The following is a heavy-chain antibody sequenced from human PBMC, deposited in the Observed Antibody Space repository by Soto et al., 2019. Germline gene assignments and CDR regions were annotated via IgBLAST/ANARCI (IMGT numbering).Heavy chain of an antibody. V-gene: IGHV2-5*02. D-gene: IGHD2-15*01. CDR1: GVSLSTSGVG. CDR2: IYWDDNK. CDR3: AHSGFGSWFDP. J-gene: IGHJ5*02. Sequence: QITLKESGPTLVKPTQTLTLTCTFSGVSLSTSGVGVGWIRQPPGKALEWLALIYWDDNKRYSPSLKSRLTIHKDTSKNQVVLKMTNMDPVDTSTYYCAHSGFGSWFDPWGQGTLVTVSS.